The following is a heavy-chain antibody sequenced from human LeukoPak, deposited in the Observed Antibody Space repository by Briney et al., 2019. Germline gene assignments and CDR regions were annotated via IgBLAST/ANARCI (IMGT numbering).Heavy chain of an antibody. D-gene: IGHD2-15*01. Sequence: SETLSLTCTVSGGSISSSSYYWGWIRQPPGKGLEWIGSIYYSGSTYYNPSLKSRVTISVDTSKNQFSLKLSSVTAADTAVYYCARQPRYCSGGSCLDDAFDIWGQGTTVTVSS. CDR1: GGSISSSSYY. CDR3: ARQPRYCSGGSCLDDAFDI. CDR2: IYYSGST. J-gene: IGHJ3*02. V-gene: IGHV4-39*01.